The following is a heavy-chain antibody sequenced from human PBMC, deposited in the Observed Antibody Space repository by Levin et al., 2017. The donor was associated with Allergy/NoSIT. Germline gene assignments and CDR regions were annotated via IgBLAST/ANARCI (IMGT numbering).Heavy chain of an antibody. D-gene: IGHD3-10*01. V-gene: IGHV3-7*01. CDR1: GFTFTIYW. CDR3: ARDGFASGASDI. J-gene: IGHJ3*02. Sequence: PGGSLRLSCAASGFTFTIYWMNWVRQAPGKGLEWVANIKPDGSEQYYMDSVKGRFTISRDNAKNSLSLQMNSLRAEDTAVYYCARDGFASGASDIWGQGTMVTVSS. CDR2: IKPDGSEQ.